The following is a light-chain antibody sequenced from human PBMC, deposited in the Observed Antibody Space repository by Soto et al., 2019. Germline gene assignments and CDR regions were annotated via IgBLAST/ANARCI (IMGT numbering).Light chain of an antibody. CDR1: QSVSNY. CDR2: DAS. V-gene: IGKV3-11*01. CDR3: QHRYNWPPA. Sequence: EIVLTQSPAPLSLSPGERATLSCRASQSVSNYLGWYQQRPGQAPRLLIYDASERATGIPARFSGSGSGTDFTLTINSLEPEDFAVYYCQHRYNWPPAFGQGTRLEIK. J-gene: IGKJ5*01.